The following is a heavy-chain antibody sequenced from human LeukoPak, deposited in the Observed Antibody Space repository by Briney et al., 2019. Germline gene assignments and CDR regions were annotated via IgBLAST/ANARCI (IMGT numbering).Heavy chain of an antibody. V-gene: IGHV3-49*04. CDR1: GFSLSSYW. J-gene: IGHJ4*02. D-gene: IGHD5-18*01. Sequence: GGSLRLSCAASGFSLSSYWMHWVRQAPGKGLEWVCFIRSKAYGATIEYAASVKGRFTISRDDSKGIAYLQMNSLKTEDTAVYYCTRGWGYSQNWGQGTLVTVSS. CDR2: IRSKAYGATI. CDR3: TRGWGYSQN.